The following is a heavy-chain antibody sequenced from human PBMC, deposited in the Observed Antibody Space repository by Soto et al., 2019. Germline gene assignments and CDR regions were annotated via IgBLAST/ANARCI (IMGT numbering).Heavy chain of an antibody. CDR1: GFTFSSYW. D-gene: IGHD1-26*01. Sequence: PGGSLRLSCAASGFTFSSYWMHWVRQAPGKGLVWVSRINSDGSSTSYADSVKGRFTISRDNAKNTLYLQMNSLRAEDTAVYYCARVVVGATWVEYFDYWGQGTLVTVSS. V-gene: IGHV3-74*01. J-gene: IGHJ4*02. CDR2: INSDGSST. CDR3: ARVVVGATWVEYFDY.